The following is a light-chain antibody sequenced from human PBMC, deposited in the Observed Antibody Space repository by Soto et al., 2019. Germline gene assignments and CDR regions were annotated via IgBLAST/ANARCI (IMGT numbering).Light chain of an antibody. Sequence: QSALTQPASVSGSPGQSITISCTGTSSDVGGYNYVSWYQQHPGKDPKLMIYDVSNRPSGVSNRFSGSKSGNTASLTISGLKAEDEADYYCSSYTSRSTRYVLGTGTKVTVL. CDR3: SSYTSRSTRYV. CDR1: SSDVGGYNY. CDR2: DVS. V-gene: IGLV2-14*01. J-gene: IGLJ1*01.